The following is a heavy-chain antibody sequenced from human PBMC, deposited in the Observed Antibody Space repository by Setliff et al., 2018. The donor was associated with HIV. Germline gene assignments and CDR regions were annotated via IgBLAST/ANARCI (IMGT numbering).Heavy chain of an antibody. CDR3: ARSVDTAIADAFDI. Sequence: SETLSLTCTVSGGSINSYYWSWIRQPPGKALEWIGYISTSGSTNYNPSLRSRVTISVDTSQKQFSLKLNSVTAADTAVYYCARSVDTAIADAFDIWGQGTMVTVSS. J-gene: IGHJ3*02. D-gene: IGHD5-18*01. CDR1: GGSINSYY. CDR2: ISTSGST. V-gene: IGHV4-59*01.